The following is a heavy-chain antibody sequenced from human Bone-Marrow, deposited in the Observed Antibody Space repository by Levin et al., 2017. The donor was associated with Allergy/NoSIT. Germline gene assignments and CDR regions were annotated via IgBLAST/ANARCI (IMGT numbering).Heavy chain of an antibody. CDR3: ARVWGGYYYGSGSPGGSYDY. CDR1: GGTFSSYA. V-gene: IGHV1-69*13. J-gene: IGHJ4*02. Sequence: SVKVSCKASGGTFSSYAISWVRQAPGQGLEWMGGIIPIFGTANYAQKFQGRVTITADESTSTAYMELSSLRSEDTAVYYCARVWGGYYYGSGSPGGSYDYWGQGTLVTVSS. CDR2: IIPIFGTA. D-gene: IGHD3-10*01.